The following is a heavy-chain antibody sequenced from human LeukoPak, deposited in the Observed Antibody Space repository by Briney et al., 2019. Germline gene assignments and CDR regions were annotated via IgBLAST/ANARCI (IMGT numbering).Heavy chain of an antibody. CDR3: ARDLSGVTGYTYGRGIDY. J-gene: IGHJ4*02. D-gene: IGHD5-18*01. Sequence: PGGSLRLSCAASGFTFSSYAMSWVRLAPGKGLEWVANIKKDGSEKYYVDSVKGRFTISRDNAKTSLYLQMNSLRAEDTAVYYCARDLSGVTGYTYGRGIDYWGQGTLVTVSS. CDR2: IKKDGSEK. V-gene: IGHV3-7*01. CDR1: GFTFSSYA.